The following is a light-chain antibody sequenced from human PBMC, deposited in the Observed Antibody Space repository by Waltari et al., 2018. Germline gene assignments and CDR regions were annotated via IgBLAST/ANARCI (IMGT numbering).Light chain of an antibody. Sequence: QSVLTQPPSVSGAPGQRVTIPCTGSSSNLGAGYDAHWSQQLPGTAPKLLIYGNSNLPSGVPVRFSASKSGTSAPLAITGLQAEDEADYYCQSYDSSLSGSRVFGGGTKLTVL. CDR1: SSNLGAGYD. J-gene: IGLJ2*01. CDR3: QSYDSSLSGSRV. V-gene: IGLV1-40*01. CDR2: GNS.